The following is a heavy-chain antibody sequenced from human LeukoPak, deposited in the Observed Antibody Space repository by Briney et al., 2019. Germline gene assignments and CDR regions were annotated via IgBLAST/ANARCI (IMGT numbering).Heavy chain of an antibody. CDR1: GFTFDDYT. Sequence: GGSLRLSCAASGFTFDDYTMHWVRQALGKGLEWVSVIYSGGNTFYADSVKGRFTISRDNSKNTLYLQMNSLRAEDTAVYYCASHNWFDPWGQGTLVTVSS. CDR3: ASHNWFDP. J-gene: IGHJ5*02. V-gene: IGHV3-66*04. CDR2: IYSGGNT.